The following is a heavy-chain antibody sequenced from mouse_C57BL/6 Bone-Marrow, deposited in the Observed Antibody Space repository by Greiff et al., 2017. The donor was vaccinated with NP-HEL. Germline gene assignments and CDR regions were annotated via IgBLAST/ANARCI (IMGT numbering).Heavy chain of an antibody. Sequence: QVQLKQPGAELVKPGASVKMSCKASGYTFTSYWITWVKQRPGQGLEWIGDIYPGSGSTNYNEKFKSKATLTVDTSSSTAYMQLSSLTSEDSAVYYCARWFTIPATWFAYWGQGTLVTVSA. V-gene: IGHV1-55*01. D-gene: IGHD1-1*02. J-gene: IGHJ3*01. CDR1: GYTFTSYW. CDR2: IYPGSGST. CDR3: ARWFTIPATWFAY.